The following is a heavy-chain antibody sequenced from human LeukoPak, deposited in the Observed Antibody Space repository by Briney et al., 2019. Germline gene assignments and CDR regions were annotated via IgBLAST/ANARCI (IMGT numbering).Heavy chain of an antibody. V-gene: IGHV3-23*01. Sequence: PGGSLRLSCAASGFTSSSYAMSWVRQAPGKGLEWVSAISSGGSTYYADSVKGRFTISRDNSKNTLYLQMNSLRAEDTAVYYCARGDYDFWSGYSYYYYGMDVWGQGTTVTVSS. CDR3: ARGDYDFWSGYSYYYYGMDV. CDR2: ISSGGST. J-gene: IGHJ6*02. D-gene: IGHD3-3*01. CDR1: GFTSSSYA.